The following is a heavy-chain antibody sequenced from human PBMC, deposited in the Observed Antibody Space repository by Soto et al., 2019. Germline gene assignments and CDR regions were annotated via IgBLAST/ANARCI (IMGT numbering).Heavy chain of an antibody. J-gene: IGHJ4*01. CDR3: ARDSGKGAYFDY. CDR2: IRNKANSYTT. D-gene: IGHD1-26*01. V-gene: IGHV3-72*01. Sequence: EVQLVESGGGLVQPGGSQRLSCAASGFTFSDHSMDWVRQAPGKGLEWVGRIRNKANSYTTDYAASVKGRVTIARDDSKDSLYLQMNSLKTEDTAIYYCARDSGKGAYFDYWGHGTLATVSS. CDR1: GFTFSDHS.